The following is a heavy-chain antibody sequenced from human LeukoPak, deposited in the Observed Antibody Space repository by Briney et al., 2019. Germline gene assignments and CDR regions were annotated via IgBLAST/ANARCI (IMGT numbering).Heavy chain of an antibody. Sequence: GASVNVSCKASGYTFTSCDINWVRPATGQGLEWMGWMNPSSGNTGYGQSFQGRITMTRAISIGTAYMELSNLTSEDTAIYYCTRGSSGRRDNWGQGTLVTVSA. D-gene: IGHD6-19*01. CDR3: TRGSSGRRDN. CDR1: GYTFTSCD. J-gene: IGHJ4*02. V-gene: IGHV1-8*01. CDR2: MNPSSGNT.